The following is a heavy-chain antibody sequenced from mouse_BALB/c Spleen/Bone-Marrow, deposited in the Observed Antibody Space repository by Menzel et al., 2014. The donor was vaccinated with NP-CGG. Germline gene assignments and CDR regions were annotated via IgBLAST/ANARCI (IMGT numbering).Heavy chain of an antibody. V-gene: IGHV5-4*02. Sequence: EVHLVESGGGLVKPGGSLKLSCAASGFTFSDYYMNWVRQTPEKRLEWVATISDGGSYTYYPDSVKGRFTISRDNAKNNLYLQMSSLKSEDTAMYYCARGNYGNYGAMDYWGQGTSVTVSS. CDR1: GFTFSDYY. CDR3: ARGNYGNYGAMDY. CDR2: ISDGGSYT. J-gene: IGHJ4*01. D-gene: IGHD2-1*01.